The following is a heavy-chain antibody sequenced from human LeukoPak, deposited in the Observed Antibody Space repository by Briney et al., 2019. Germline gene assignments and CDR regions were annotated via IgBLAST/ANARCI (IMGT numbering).Heavy chain of an antibody. Sequence: GGSLRLSCAASGFPFTTYGMTWVRQAPGKGLEWVSSISGSGGSTYYADSVKGRFTISRDNSKNTLYLQMNSLRAEDTAVYYCAKDEAGIAVAGTSYYYYYMDVWGKGTTVTISS. CDR3: AKDEAGIAVAGTSYYYYYMDV. D-gene: IGHD6-19*01. CDR2: ISGSGGST. V-gene: IGHV3-23*01. CDR1: GFPFTTYG. J-gene: IGHJ6*03.